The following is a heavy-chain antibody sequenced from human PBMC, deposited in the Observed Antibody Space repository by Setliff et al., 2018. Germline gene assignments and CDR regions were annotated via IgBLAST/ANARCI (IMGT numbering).Heavy chain of an antibody. D-gene: IGHD1-20*01. CDR3: ARAITGTLFDY. Sequence: GESLKISCAASGFTFSSYWMHWVRQAPGRGLVWVSRINSDGSATSYADSVKGRFTFSRDNAKNTLYLQMNSLRAEDTAVYYCARAITGTLFDYWGQGALVTV. J-gene: IGHJ4*02. CDR2: INSDGSAT. CDR1: GFTFSSYW. V-gene: IGHV3-74*01.